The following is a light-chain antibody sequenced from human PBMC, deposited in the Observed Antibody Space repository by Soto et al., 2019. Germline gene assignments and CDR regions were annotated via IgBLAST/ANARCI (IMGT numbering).Light chain of an antibody. Sequence: DIQLTQSPSTLSASVGDRVTITCRASQSVTDWLAWYQQKPGKAPKLQIYDASSLQSGVPSRFSGSGSGTEFSLTISSLQPDDFATYYCQQYYRSCTFGQGTKVEIK. CDR3: QQYYRSCT. V-gene: IGKV1-5*01. CDR2: DAS. CDR1: QSVTDW. J-gene: IGKJ2*02.